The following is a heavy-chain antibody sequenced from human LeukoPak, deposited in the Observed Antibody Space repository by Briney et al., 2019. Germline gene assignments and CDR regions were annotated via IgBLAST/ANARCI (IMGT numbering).Heavy chain of an antibody. J-gene: IGHJ5*02. V-gene: IGHV3-23*01. Sequence: GGSLRLSCAASGFTFSTYAFSWVRQAPGKGLEWVSAISDGGYTTYYADSVKGRFTISRENSKNTLYLQISSLRADDTAVYYCTKEGPVNAIGDLWGQGTPVTVSS. D-gene: IGHD2-21*01. CDR1: GFTFSTYA. CDR3: TKEGPVNAIGDL. CDR2: ISDGGYTT.